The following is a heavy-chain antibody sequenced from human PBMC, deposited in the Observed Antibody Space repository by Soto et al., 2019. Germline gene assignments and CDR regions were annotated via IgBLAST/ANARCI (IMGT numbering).Heavy chain of an antibody. CDR3: ARDGSITIFGVVVPCGMGV. D-gene: IGHD3-3*01. CDR2: INPNSGGT. J-gene: IGHJ6*02. Sequence: ASVKVSCKASGYTFTGYYMHWVRQAPGQGLEWMGWINPNSGGTNYAQKFQGWVTMTRDTSISTAYMELSRLRSDDTAVYYCARDGSITIFGVVVPCGMGVWGQGTTVTVSS. V-gene: IGHV1-2*04. CDR1: GYTFTGYY.